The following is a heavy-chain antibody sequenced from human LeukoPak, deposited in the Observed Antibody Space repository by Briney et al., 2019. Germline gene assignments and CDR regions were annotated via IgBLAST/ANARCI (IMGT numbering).Heavy chain of an antibody. J-gene: IGHJ4*02. CDR1: GFTVSSNY. V-gene: IGHV3-66*01. CDR2: IYSGGST. Sequence: GGSLRLSCEVSGFTVSSNYMTWVGQAPGKGLEWVSIIYSGGSTYSPDSVMSRFAISRDNSKNTLYLQMNSLRAEDTAVFYCARDLTGDAYFDYWGQGTLVTVSS. D-gene: IGHD7-27*01. CDR3: ARDLTGDAYFDY.